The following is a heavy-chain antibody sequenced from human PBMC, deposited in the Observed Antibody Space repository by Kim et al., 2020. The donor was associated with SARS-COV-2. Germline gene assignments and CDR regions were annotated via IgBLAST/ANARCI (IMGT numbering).Heavy chain of an antibody. CDR1: GGSVSSGSYY. CDR2: IYYSGST. J-gene: IGHJ4*02. D-gene: IGHD3-22*01. V-gene: IGHV4-61*01. Sequence: SETLSLTCTVSGGSVSSGSYYWSWIRQPPGKGLEWIGYIYYSGSTNYNPSLKSRVTISVDTSKNQFSLKLSSVTAADTAVYYCAREAGYYYDSSGYYGYFDYWGQGTLVTVSS. CDR3: AREAGYYYDSSGYYGYFDY.